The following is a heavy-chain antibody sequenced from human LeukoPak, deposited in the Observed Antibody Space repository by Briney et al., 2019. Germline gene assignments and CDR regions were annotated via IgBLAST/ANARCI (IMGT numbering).Heavy chain of an antibody. CDR2: STGSGGTT. CDR3: ARESRIAAAEDY. V-gene: IGHV3-23*01. Sequence: GGSLRLSCAASGFTFSSYAMTWVRQAPGRGLEWVSASTGSGGTTYYADSVMGRFTISRDNSKNTLYLQMNSLRAEDTAVYYCARESRIAAAEDYWGQGTLVTVSS. J-gene: IGHJ4*02. CDR1: GFTFSSYA. D-gene: IGHD6-13*01.